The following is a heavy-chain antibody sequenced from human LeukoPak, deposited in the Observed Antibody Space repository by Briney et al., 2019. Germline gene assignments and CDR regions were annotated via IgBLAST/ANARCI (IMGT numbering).Heavy chain of an antibody. J-gene: IGHJ4*02. D-gene: IGHD1-26*01. V-gene: IGHV3-23*01. CDR1: GFTVSSNY. CDR2: ISGSDGST. Sequence: GGSLRLSCAASGFTVSSNYMSWVRQAPGKGLEWVSVISGSDGSTYHADSVKGRFTISRDNSKNTLYLQMNGLRAEDTAVYYCAKDPREGYYFDYWGQGTLVTVSS. CDR3: AKDPREGYYFDY.